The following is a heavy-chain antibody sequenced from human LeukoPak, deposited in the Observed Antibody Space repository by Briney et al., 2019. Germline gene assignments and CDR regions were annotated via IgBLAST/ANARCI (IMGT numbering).Heavy chain of an antibody. CDR3: AKDDYGMDV. CDR1: GSTFSDYD. Sequence: PGGSLRLSCAASGSTFSDYDIHWVRQAPGKGLEWVAVISYGGNNEYYADSVKGRFTISRDNSKNTVYLQMNSLRPEDTAVYYCAKDDYGMDVSGQGTMVTVSS. CDR2: ISYGGNNE. V-gene: IGHV3-30*18. J-gene: IGHJ6*02.